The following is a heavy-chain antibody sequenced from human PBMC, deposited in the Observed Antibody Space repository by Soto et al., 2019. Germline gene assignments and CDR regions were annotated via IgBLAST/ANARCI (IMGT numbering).Heavy chain of an antibody. CDR3: AHRHTYVPAALYYYYYMDV. Sequence: QITLKESGPTLVKPTQTLTLTCTFSGFSLSTSGVGVGWIRQPPGKALEWLALIYWDDDKRYSPSLKSRLTITKDTSKNQVVLTMTNMDPVDTAPSYCAHRHTYVPAALYYYYYMDVWGTGTTVTVSS. CDR1: GFSLSTSGVG. J-gene: IGHJ6*03. CDR2: IYWDDDK. D-gene: IGHD2-2*01. V-gene: IGHV2-5*02.